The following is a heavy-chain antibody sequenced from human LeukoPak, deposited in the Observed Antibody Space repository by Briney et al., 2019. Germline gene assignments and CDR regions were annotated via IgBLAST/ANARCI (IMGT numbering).Heavy chain of an antibody. V-gene: IGHV3-53*01. J-gene: IGHJ4*02. CDR1: GFIFSSNY. CDR2: IYSDGGT. CDR3: VTGRYYGDDFDY. D-gene: IGHD4-17*01. Sequence: GSLRLSCAASGFIFSSNYMTWVRQAPGKGLEWVSVIYSDGGTYYADSVKGRFTISRDNSKNTLYLQMNSLRPDDTAVYYCVTGRYYGDDFDYWGQGTLVTVSS.